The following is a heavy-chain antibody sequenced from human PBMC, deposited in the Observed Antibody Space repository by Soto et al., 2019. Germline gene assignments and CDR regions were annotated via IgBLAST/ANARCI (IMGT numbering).Heavy chain of an antibody. V-gene: IGHV1-69*06. CDR2: IIPIFGTA. CDR1: GGTFSSYA. D-gene: IGHD3-10*01. J-gene: IGHJ3*02. Sequence: QVQLVQSGAEVKKPGSSVKVSCKASGGTFSSYAISWVRQTPGQGLEWMGGIIPIFGTANYAQKFQGRVTITADKSTSTAYMELSSLRSEDTAVYYCARGQRGGSDLAFDIWGQGTMVTVSS. CDR3: ARGQRGGSDLAFDI.